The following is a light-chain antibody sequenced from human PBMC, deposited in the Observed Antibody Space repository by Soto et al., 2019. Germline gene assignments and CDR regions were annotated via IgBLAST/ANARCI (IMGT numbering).Light chain of an antibody. CDR2: GAS. V-gene: IGKV3-15*01. Sequence: IVMTQPPATPTVSPGERASLSCMARQSVSSNLAWYQQKPGQAPRLLIYGASTRATGIPARFSGSGSGTDFTLTISSLQPEDFATYYCQQLNTYPLTFGGGTKVDIK. CDR3: QQLNTYPLT. CDR1: QSVSSN. J-gene: IGKJ4*01.